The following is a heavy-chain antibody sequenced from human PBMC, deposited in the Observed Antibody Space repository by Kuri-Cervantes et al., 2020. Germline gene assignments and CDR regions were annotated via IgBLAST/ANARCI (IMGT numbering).Heavy chain of an antibody. Sequence: LSLTCAASGFTFDDYAMSWVRQAPGKGLEWVSAISGSGGSTYYADSVKGRFTISRDNSKNTLYLQMNSLRAEDTAVYYCAKGGYSSSWYESDYYYYYGMDVWGQGTTVTVSS. CDR3: AKGGYSSSWYESDYYYYYGMDV. V-gene: IGHV3-23*01. CDR1: GFTFDDYA. D-gene: IGHD6-13*01. CDR2: ISGSGGST. J-gene: IGHJ6*02.